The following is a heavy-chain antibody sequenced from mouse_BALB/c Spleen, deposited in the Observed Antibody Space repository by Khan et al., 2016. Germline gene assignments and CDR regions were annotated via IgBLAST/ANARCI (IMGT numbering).Heavy chain of an antibody. J-gene: IGHJ3*01. CDR2: IDPANGNT. CDR1: GFNIKDTY. Sequence: VRLQQSGAELVKPGASVKLSCTASGFNIKDTYMHWVKQRPEQGLEWIGRIDPANGNTKYDPKFQGKATITAATSSNTDYLQLSSLTSEDTAVYYYARSPYDYDVGFAYWGQGTLVTVSA. CDR3: ARSPYDYDVGFAY. V-gene: IGHV14-3*02. D-gene: IGHD2-4*01.